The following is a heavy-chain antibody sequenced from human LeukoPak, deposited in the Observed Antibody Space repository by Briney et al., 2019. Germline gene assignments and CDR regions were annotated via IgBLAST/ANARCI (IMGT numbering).Heavy chain of an antibody. V-gene: IGHV1-18*01. CDR2: ISAYNGNT. D-gene: IGHD3-3*01. CDR1: GYTFTSYG. Sequence: ASVKVSRKASGYTFTSYGISWVRQAPGQGLEWMGWISAYNGNTNYAQKLQGRVTMTTDISTSIAYMELRSLRSDDTAVYYCARDLAVLRFLEWLFDYWGQGTLVTVSS. CDR3: ARDLAVLRFLEWLFDY. J-gene: IGHJ4*02.